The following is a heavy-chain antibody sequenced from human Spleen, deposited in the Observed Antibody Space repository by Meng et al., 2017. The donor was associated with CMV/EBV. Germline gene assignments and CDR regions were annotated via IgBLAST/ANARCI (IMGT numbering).Heavy chain of an antibody. Sequence: VKVSCKTSGYTFAAYYIHWFRQAPGQGPEWMGWINPNGGGTNYAQKLQGRVSMTGDTSVNSVYMELRGLRSDDTAVYYCARDIGHQDVWGQGTTVTVSS. V-gene: IGHV1-2*02. CDR3: ARDIGHQDV. CDR1: GYTFAAYY. D-gene: IGHD3-16*01. CDR2: INPNGGGT. J-gene: IGHJ6*02.